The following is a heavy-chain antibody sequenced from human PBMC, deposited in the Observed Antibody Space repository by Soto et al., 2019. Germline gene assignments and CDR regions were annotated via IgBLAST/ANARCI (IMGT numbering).Heavy chain of an antibody. J-gene: IGHJ6*03. Sequence: SETLSLTCTVSGGSISSYYWSWIRQPPGKGLEWIGYIYYSGSTNYNPSLKSRVTISVDTSKNQFSLKLSSVTAADTAVYYCARMVYYYYYMAVWGKGTTVTVSS. CDR3: ARMVYYYYYMAV. V-gene: IGHV4-59*01. CDR1: GGSISSYY. D-gene: IGHD2-15*01. CDR2: IYYSGST.